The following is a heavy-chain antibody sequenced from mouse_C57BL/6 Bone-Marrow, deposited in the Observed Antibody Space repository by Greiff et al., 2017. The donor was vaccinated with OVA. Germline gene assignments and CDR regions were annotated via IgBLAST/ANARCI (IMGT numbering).Heavy chain of an antibody. CDR1: GYTFTSYW. J-gene: IGHJ2*01. D-gene: IGHD1-1*01. CDR2: IDPSDSET. V-gene: IGHV1-52*01. CDR3: ARRVYYYGSSYFDY. Sequence: QVQLQQPGAELVRPGSSVKLSCKASGYTFTSYWMHWVKQRPIQGLEWIGNIDPSDSETHYNQKFKDKGTLTVDKSSSTAYMQLSSLTSEDSAVYYCARRVYYYGSSYFDYWGQGTTLTVSS.